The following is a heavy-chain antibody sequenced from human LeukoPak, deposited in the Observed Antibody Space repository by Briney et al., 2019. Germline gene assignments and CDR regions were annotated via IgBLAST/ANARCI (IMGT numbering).Heavy chain of an antibody. CDR2: IYYSGST. J-gene: IGHJ6*03. V-gene: IGHV4-39*07. CDR1: GGSISSSSYY. D-gene: IGHD3-10*01. CDR3: ARDLGSSGSGSSHYYYYYMDV. Sequence: AETLSLTCTVSGGSISSSSYYWGWIRHPPGKGLEWIGSIYYSGSTYYNPSLKSRVTMSVDTSKNQFSLKLSSVTAADTAVYYCARDLGSSGSGSSHYYYYYMDVWGKGTTVTISS.